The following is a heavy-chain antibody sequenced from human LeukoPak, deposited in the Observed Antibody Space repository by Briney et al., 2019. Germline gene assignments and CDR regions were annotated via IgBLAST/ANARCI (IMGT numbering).Heavy chain of an antibody. D-gene: IGHD7-27*01. Sequence: GGSLRLSCAASGFTFSSYAMSWVRQAPGKGLEWVSAISGSGGSTYHADSVKGRFTISRDNSKNTLYLQMNSLRAEDTAVYYCAKLNWGSYYFDYWGQGTLVTVSS. J-gene: IGHJ4*02. CDR2: ISGSGGST. CDR3: AKLNWGSYYFDY. CDR1: GFTFSSYA. V-gene: IGHV3-23*01.